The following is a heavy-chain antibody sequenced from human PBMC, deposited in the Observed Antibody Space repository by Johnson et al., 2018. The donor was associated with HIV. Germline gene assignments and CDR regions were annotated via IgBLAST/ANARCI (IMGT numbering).Heavy chain of an antibody. D-gene: IGHD6-6*01. V-gene: IGHV3-66*01. Sequence: EVQLVESGGGVVQPGRSLRLSCAASGFTVSSNYMSWVRQAPGKGLEWVSVIYSGGSTYYADSVKGRFTISRDNSKNTLYLQMNSLRAEDTAVYYCARESSSSSGAFDIWGQGTMVTVSS. CDR1: GFTVSSNY. CDR3: ARESSSSSGAFDI. CDR2: IYSGGST. J-gene: IGHJ3*02.